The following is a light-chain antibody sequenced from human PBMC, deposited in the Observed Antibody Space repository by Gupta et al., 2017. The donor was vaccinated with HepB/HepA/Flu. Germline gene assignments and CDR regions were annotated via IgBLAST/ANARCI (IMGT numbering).Light chain of an antibody. J-gene: IGKJ3*01. Sequence: FTAATGDRVTITCRASQGISSYLAWYQQKPGKAPKLLIYAASTLQSGVPSRFSGSGSGTDFTLTISYLQSEDFATYYCHQYYSYPPTFGPGTKVDIK. CDR1: QGISSY. CDR3: HQYYSYPPT. CDR2: AAS. V-gene: IGKV1-8*01.